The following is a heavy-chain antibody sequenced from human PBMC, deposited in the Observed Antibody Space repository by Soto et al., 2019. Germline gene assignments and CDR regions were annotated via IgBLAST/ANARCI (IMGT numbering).Heavy chain of an antibody. V-gene: IGHV3-23*01. J-gene: IGHJ4*02. CDR3: AKDALAYYDFWS. CDR1: GLTFSSYA. Sequence: GGALRLSCAASGLTFSSYAMSWVRQAPGKGLEWVSHISNSGRSTKYADSVKGRFTISRDNSKNTLYLQMNSLRAEDTAIYYCAKDALAYYDFWSWGQGTLVTVSS. D-gene: IGHD3-3*01. CDR2: ISNSGRST.